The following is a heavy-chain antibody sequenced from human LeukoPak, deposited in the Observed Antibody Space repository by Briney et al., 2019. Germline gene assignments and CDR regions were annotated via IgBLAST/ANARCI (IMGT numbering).Heavy chain of an antibody. J-gene: IGHJ4*02. CDR2: VYYSRIT. V-gene: IGHV4-59*08. CDR1: GGSISSYY. D-gene: IGHD6-25*01. Sequence: PAETLSLTCTVSGGSISSYYWNWIRQPPGKGLEWIGYVYYSRITNYNPSLKSRVTISADTSKKQFSLKLSSVTAADTAVYYCARQGERRLDFDYWSQGTGDRL. CDR3: ARQGERRLDFDY.